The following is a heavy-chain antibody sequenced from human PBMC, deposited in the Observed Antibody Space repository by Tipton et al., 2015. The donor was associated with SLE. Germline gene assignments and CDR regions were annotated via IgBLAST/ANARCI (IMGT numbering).Heavy chain of an antibody. CDR3: ARRFSYGYKGAFDI. CDR1: GGSISSYY. J-gene: IGHJ3*02. D-gene: IGHD5-18*01. CDR2: IYYSGST. Sequence: GLVKPSETLSLTCTVSGGSISSYYWSWIRQPPGKGLEWIGYIYYSGSTNYNPSLKSRVTISVDTSKNQFSLKLSSVTAADTAVYYCARRFSYGYKGAFDIWGQGTMVTVSS. V-gene: IGHV4-59*12.